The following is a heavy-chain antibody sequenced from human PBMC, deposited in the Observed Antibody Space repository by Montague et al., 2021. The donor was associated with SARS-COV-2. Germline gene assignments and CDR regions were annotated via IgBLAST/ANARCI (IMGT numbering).Heavy chain of an antibody. V-gene: IGHV4-31*03. CDR1: GGSISSGGYY. D-gene: IGHD2-21*02. CDR2: IYYSGST. Sequence: TLSLTCTVSGGSISSGGYYWSWIRQHPGKGLEWIGCIYYSGSTXYNPSLKSRVTISVDTSKNQFSLKLSSVTAADTAVYYCARVHIVVVTAMRYFDLWGRGTLVTVSS. CDR3: ARVHIVVVTAMRYFDL. J-gene: IGHJ2*01.